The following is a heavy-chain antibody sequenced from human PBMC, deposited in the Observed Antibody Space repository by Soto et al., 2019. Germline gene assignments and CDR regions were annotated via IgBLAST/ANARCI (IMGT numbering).Heavy chain of an antibody. Sequence: QVQLMQSGAEVKKPGASVRVSCKTSGYSFSNYGVAWVRQAPGQGLEWMGWISGYNENTNSAQHLQDRITMTTDTFMSTAYMELRSLRSDDTAIYYCARDVWGKAAAGSYYFDYWGQGTVVNVSS. J-gene: IGHJ4*02. CDR2: ISGYNENT. V-gene: IGHV1-18*01. CDR3: ARDVWGKAAAGSYYFDY. D-gene: IGHD6-25*01. CDR1: GYSFSNYG.